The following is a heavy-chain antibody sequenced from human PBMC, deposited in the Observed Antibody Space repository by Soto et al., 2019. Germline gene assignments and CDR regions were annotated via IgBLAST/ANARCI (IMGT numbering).Heavy chain of an antibody. J-gene: IGHJ4*02. D-gene: IGHD5-12*01. CDR3: ARDEERWLQKPKFDY. Sequence: GSLRLSCAASGFTFSSYAMHWVRQAPGKGLEWVAVISYDGSNKYYADSVKGRFTISRDNSKNTLYLQMNSLRAEDTAVYYCARDEERWLQKPKFDYWGQGTLVTVSS. CDR2: ISYDGSNK. CDR1: GFTFSSYA. V-gene: IGHV3-30-3*01.